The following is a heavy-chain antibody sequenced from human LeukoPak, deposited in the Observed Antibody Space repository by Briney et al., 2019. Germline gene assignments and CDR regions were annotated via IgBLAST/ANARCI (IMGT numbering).Heavy chain of an antibody. V-gene: IGHV3-49*04. CDR2: IRSKAYGGTT. CDR3: ARDPTH. Sequence: GGSLRLSCTASGFTFGYYAMSWVRQAPGKGLEWVGFIRSKAYGGTTEYAASVKGRFTISRDDSKSIAYLQMNSLKTEDTAVYYCARDPTHWGQGTLVTVSS. CDR1: GFTFGYYA. J-gene: IGHJ4*02.